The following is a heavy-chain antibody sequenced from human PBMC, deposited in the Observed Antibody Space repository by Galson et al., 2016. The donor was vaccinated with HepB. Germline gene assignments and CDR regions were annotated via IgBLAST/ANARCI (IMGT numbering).Heavy chain of an antibody. CDR3: VSGYTSGL. D-gene: IGHD6-19*01. CDR2: INEDGSGK. J-gene: IGHJ4*02. V-gene: IGHV3-7*02. CDR1: GFAFNRYP. Sequence: SLRLSCAASGFAFNRYPMHWVRQAPGKGLEWVANINEDGSGKNYLDSVKGRFTISRDNAKNSLYLQMNSLTGEDTGVYYCVSGYTSGLWGQGTLVTVSS.